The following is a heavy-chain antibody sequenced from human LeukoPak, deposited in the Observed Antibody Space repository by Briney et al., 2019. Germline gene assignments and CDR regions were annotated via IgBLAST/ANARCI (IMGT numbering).Heavy chain of an antibody. V-gene: IGHV3-30*18. Sequence: GGSLRLSCAASGLTFSSYGMHWVRQAPGKGLEWVAVISCDGTNKYYTDSVKGRFTISRDNSKNTLYLQMNSLRAEDTAVYYCAKSGRRGYSYGYRFKYYYDYWGQGTLVTVSS. CDR3: AKSGRRGYSYGYRFKYYYDY. J-gene: IGHJ4*02. CDR1: GLTFSSYG. CDR2: ISCDGTNK. D-gene: IGHD5-18*01.